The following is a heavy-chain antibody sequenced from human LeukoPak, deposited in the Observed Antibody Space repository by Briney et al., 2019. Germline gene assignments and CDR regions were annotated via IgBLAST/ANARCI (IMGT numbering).Heavy chain of an antibody. V-gene: IGHV4-39*07. CDR2: IYYSGST. CDR1: GGSISNSSSY. D-gene: IGHD5-12*01. Sequence: SETLSLTCTVSGGSISNSSSYWGWIRQPPGKGLEWIGSIYYSGSTYYNPSLKSRVTISVDTSKNQFSLKLSSVTAADTAVYYCARETWIGYYFDYWGQGTLVTVSS. CDR3: ARETWIGYYFDY. J-gene: IGHJ4*02.